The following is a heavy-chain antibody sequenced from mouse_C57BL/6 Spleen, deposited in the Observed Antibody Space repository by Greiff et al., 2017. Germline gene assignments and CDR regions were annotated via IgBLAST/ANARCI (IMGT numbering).Heavy chain of an antibody. J-gene: IGHJ4*01. V-gene: IGHV1-59*01. CDR3: ARSSSSGLYAMDY. CDR1: GYTFTSYW. CDR2: IDPSDSYT. D-gene: IGHD3-2*02. Sequence: QVQLQQSGAELVRPGTSVKLSCKASGYTFTSYWMHWVKQRPGQGLEWIGVIDPSDSYTNYNQKFKGKATLTVDTSSSTAYMQLSSLTSEDSAVYYCARSSSSGLYAMDYWGQGTSVTVSS.